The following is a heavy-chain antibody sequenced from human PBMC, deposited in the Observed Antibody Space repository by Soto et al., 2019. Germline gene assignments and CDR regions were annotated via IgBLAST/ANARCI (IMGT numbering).Heavy chain of an antibody. CDR3: AGGWADYGSGSPTDY. V-gene: IGHV3-21*01. CDR1: GFTFSSYS. Sequence: LSPSCAASGFTFSSYSMNWLRQAPGKGREWVYAISSRSSEIYYADSVKGRFTISSNNAKNSLSRQINSLRAKDTAVYYCAGGWADYGSGSPTDYWGQGTLGTVSS. J-gene: IGHJ4*02. D-gene: IGHD3-10*01. CDR2: ISSRSSEI.